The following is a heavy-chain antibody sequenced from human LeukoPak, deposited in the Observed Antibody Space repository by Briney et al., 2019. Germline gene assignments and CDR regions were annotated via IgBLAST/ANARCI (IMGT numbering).Heavy chain of an antibody. V-gene: IGHV4-39*07. CDR3: ARVPRSYYYYYYMDV. CDR1: GGSISSSSYY. CDR2: IYYSGST. Sequence: PSETLSLTCTVSGGSISSSSYYWGWIRQPPGKGLEWIGSIYYSGSTYYNPSLKSRVTISVDTSKNQFSLKLSSVTAADTAVYYCARVPRSYYYYYYMDVWGKGATVTVSS. J-gene: IGHJ6*03.